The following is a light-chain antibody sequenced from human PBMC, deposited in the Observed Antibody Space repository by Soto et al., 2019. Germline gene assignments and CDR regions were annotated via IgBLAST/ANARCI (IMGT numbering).Light chain of an antibody. CDR2: DAS. Sequence: DIQMTQSPSTLSASVGDRVTITCRARQSISSWLAWYQQKPGKAPKLLIYDASSLESGVPSRFSGSGSGTEFTLTISSLQPDDFATHYCQQYNSYPWTFGQGTKVEIK. CDR3: QQYNSYPWT. CDR1: QSISSW. V-gene: IGKV1-5*01. J-gene: IGKJ1*01.